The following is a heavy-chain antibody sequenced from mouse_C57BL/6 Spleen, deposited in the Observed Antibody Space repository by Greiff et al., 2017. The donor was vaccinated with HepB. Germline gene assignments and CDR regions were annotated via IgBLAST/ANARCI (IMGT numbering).Heavy chain of an antibody. CDR2: IWWDDDK. J-gene: IGHJ3*01. CDR3: ARIATPHYDEGFAY. D-gene: IGHD2-4*01. V-gene: IGHV8-8*01. Sequence: QVTLKECGPGILQPSQTLSLTCSFSGFSLSTFCMGVGWIRQPSGKGLEWLAHIWWDDDKYYNPALKSRLTISKDTSKNQVFLKIANVDTADTATYYCARIATPHYDEGFAYWGQGTLVTVSA. CDR1: GFSLSTFCMG.